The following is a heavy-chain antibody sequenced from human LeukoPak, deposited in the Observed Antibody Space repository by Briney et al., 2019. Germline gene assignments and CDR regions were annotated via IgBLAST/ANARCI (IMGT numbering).Heavy chain of an antibody. CDR1: GYTFTGSY. CDR2: INSNRGNT. Sequence: GSVKVSCKASGYTFTGSYLHWVRQAPGQGLEWVGWINSNRGNTYYPQRFQGRVTMTRDTSRTTAYIKLSRLISDDTAVYYCARGRTTVASGDYWGQGSLVAAAS. V-gene: IGHV1-2*02. J-gene: IGHJ4*02. CDR3: ARGRTTVASGDY. D-gene: IGHD4-23*01.